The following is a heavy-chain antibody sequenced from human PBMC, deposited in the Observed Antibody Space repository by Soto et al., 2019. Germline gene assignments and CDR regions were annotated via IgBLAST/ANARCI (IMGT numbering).Heavy chain of an antibody. CDR2: VYYTGST. V-gene: IGHV4-30-4*01. CDR3: VRTAREGAVAPHWFDR. CDR1: GASIRSTDYY. D-gene: IGHD2-21*02. Sequence: PSETLSLTCTVSGASIRSTDYYWSWIRQAPGKGLEWIGYVYYTGSTYYNPSLMSRLTISVDTSKNQFSLKLTSVTAAETAVYYCVRTAREGAVAPHWFDRWGQGTPVPVYS. J-gene: IGHJ5*02.